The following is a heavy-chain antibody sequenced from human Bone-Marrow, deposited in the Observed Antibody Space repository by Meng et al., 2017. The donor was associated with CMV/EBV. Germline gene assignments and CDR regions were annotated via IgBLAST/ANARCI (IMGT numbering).Heavy chain of an antibody. Sequence: SETLSLTCTVSGGSISSYFWNWIRQPPGKGLEWIGYIYYSGSTNYNPSLKSRVTISVDTSKNQFSLKLSSVTAADTAVYYCARDYRVVSGYYDGFNIWGQGKMVTFSS. J-gene: IGHJ3*02. CDR2: IYYSGST. D-gene: IGHD3-22*01. CDR1: GGSISSYF. CDR3: ARDYRVVSGYYDGFNI. V-gene: IGHV4-59*01.